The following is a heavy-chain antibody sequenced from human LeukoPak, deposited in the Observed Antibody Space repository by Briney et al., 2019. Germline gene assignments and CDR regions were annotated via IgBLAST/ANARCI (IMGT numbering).Heavy chain of an antibody. J-gene: IGHJ4*02. V-gene: IGHV3-74*03. CDR2: ISTDGSST. CDR1: GFTFSNYW. CDR3: AAAVAAAPGAY. D-gene: IGHD6-13*01. Sequence: GGSLRLSCAASGFTFSNYWMHWVRQAPGKGLVWVSRISTDGSSTTYADSVKGRFTISRDNAKNTLYLQMNSLRAEDTAVYYCAAAVAAAPGAYWGQGTLVTVSS.